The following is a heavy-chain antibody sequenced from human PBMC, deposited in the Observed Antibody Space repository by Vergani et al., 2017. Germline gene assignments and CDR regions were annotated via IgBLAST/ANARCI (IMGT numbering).Heavy chain of an antibody. V-gene: IGHV4-31*03. Sequence: QVQLQESGPGLVKPSQTLSLTCTVSGGSISSCGYYWSWLRQHPGKGLEWIGYIYYSGSTYYNPSLKSRVTISVDTSKTQFSLKLSSVTAADTAVYYCARDRTTGEFDYWGQGTLVTVSS. D-gene: IGHD7-27*01. CDR1: GGSISSCGYY. CDR3: ARDRTTGEFDY. CDR2: IYYSGST. J-gene: IGHJ4*02.